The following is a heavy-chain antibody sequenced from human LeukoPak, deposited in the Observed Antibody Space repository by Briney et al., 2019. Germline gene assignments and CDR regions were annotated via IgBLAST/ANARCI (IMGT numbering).Heavy chain of an antibody. CDR3: ARTNEAGMYSSSWYSYYGMDV. J-gene: IGHJ6*02. CDR1: GYTFTSYG. V-gene: IGHV1-18*01. Sequence: ASVKVSCKASGYTFTSYGISWVRQAPGQGLEWMGWISAYNGNTNYAQKLQGRVTMTTGTSTSTAYMELRSLRSDDTAVYYCARTNEAGMYSSSWYSYYGMDVWGQGTTVTVSS. CDR2: ISAYNGNT. D-gene: IGHD6-13*01.